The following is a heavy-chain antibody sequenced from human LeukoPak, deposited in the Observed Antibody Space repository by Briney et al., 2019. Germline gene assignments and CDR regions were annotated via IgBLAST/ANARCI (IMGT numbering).Heavy chain of an antibody. CDR2: INPSGGSP. D-gene: IGHD3-22*01. J-gene: IGHJ4*02. CDR1: GYTFTSYF. Sequence: ASVKVSCKASGYTFTSYFMHWVRQAPGQGLEWMGIINPSGGSPGYAQRFQGRVTMTRDTSTSTVYMELSSLRSEDTAVYYCARESSGLDYWGQGTLVTVSS. V-gene: IGHV1-46*01. CDR3: ARESSGLDY.